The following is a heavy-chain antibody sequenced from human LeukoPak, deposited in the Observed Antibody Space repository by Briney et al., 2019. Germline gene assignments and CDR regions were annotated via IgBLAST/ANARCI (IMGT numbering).Heavy chain of an antibody. CDR1: GFTFSSYE. J-gene: IGHJ4*02. CDR2: ISSSGSTI. D-gene: IGHD3-9*01. Sequence: GGSLRLSCAASGFTFSSYEMNWVRQAPGKGLEWVSYISSSGSTIYYADSVKGRFTISRDNAKNSLYLQMNSLRAEDTAVYYCARDHYDILTGYFTSTYFDYWGQGTLVTVS. CDR3: ARDHYDILTGYFTSTYFDY. V-gene: IGHV3-48*03.